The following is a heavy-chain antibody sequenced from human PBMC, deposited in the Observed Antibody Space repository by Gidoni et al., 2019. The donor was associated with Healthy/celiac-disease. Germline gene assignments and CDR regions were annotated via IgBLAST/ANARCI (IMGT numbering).Heavy chain of an antibody. V-gene: IGHV1-18*01. CDR3: ARNAMIVVVSEGSTYDY. CDR1: GYTFPSYG. CDR2: ISAYNGNT. D-gene: IGHD3-22*01. J-gene: IGHJ4*02. Sequence: QVQLVQSGAEVKKPGASVKVSCKASGYTFPSYGISWVRQAPGQGLEWMGWISAYNGNTNYAQKLQGRVTMTTDTSTSTAYMELRSLRSDDTAVYYCARNAMIVVVSEGSTYDYWGQVTLVTVSS.